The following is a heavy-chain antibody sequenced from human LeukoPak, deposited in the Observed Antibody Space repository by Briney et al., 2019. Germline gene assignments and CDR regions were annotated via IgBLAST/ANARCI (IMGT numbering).Heavy chain of an antibody. Sequence: GGSLRLSCATSGYIFSDYYISWIRQAPGKGLEYISIIGPTGDIMYNEDSVRGRFTISRDNAKNSLYLQMNSLRAEDTAVYYCARGGAARPDYWGQGTLVTVSS. D-gene: IGHD6-6*01. CDR1: GYIFSDYY. J-gene: IGHJ4*02. CDR2: IGPTGDIM. V-gene: IGHV3-11*04. CDR3: ARGGAARPDY.